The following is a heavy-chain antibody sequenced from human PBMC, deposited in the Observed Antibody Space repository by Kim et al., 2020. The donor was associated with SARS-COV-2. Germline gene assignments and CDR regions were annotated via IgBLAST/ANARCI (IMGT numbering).Heavy chain of an antibody. J-gene: IGHJ6*02. CDR3: TRYLNFGSGYWDMDYYYYGMDV. V-gene: IGHV3-49*04. CDR2: IRSKAYGGTT. Sequence: GGSLRLSCTASGFTFGDYAMSWVRQAPGKGLEWVGFIRSKAYGGTTEYAASVKGRFTISRDDSKSIAYLQMNSLKTEDTAVYYCTRYLNFGSGYWDMDYYYYGMDVWGQGTTVTVSS. CDR1: GFTFGDYA. D-gene: IGHD3-3*01.